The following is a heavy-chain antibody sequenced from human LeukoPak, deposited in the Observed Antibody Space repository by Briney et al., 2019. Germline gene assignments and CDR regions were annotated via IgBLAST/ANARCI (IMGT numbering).Heavy chain of an antibody. Sequence: ASVKVSCKASGYTFTGYYMHWVRQAPRQGLEWMGWINPNSGGPYYVQKLQGRVTMTTDTSTSTAYMELRSLRFDDTAVYYCARRQGTTLSFDYWGQGTLVTVSS. CDR2: INPNSGGP. J-gene: IGHJ4*02. V-gene: IGHV1-2*02. D-gene: IGHD1-1*01. CDR1: GYTFTGYY. CDR3: ARRQGTTLSFDY.